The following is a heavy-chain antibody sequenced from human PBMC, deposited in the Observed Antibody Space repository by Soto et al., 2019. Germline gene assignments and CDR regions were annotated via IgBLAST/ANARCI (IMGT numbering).Heavy chain of an antibody. J-gene: IGHJ4*02. V-gene: IGHV4-34*01. CDR1: GGSFSGYY. CDR3: ARKRGYSSSWYRGLNYVDY. Sequence: QVQLQQWGAGLLKPSETLSLTCAVYGGSFSGYYWSWIRQPPGKGLEWIGEINHSGSTNYNPSLKSRVTISVDTSKNQFSLKLSSVTAADTAVYYCARKRGYSSSWYRGLNYVDYWGQGTLVTVSS. D-gene: IGHD6-13*01. CDR2: INHSGST.